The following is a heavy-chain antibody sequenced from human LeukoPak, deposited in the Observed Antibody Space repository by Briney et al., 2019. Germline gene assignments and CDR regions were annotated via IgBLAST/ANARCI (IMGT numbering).Heavy chain of an antibody. Sequence: KPSETLSLTCTVSGGSISSYYWSWIRQPAGKGLERIGRIYTSGSTNYNPSLKSRVTMSVDTSKNQFSLKLSSVTAADTAVYYCARGLCSVRAGCLVVTAPFDYWGQGTLVTVSS. CDR1: GGSISSYY. J-gene: IGHJ4*02. V-gene: IGHV4-4*07. CDR3: ARGLCSVRAGCLVVTAPFDY. D-gene: IGHD2-21*02. CDR2: IYTSGST.